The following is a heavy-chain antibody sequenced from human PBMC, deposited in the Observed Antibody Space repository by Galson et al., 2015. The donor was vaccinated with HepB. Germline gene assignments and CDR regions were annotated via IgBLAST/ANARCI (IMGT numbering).Heavy chain of an antibody. D-gene: IGHD6-6*01. CDR2: ISYDGSNK. CDR3: ASEYSSSAAFEHYYGMDV. V-gene: IGHV3-30-3*01. Sequence: SLRLSCAASGFTFSSYAMHWVRQAPGKGLEWVAVISYDGSNKYYADSVKGRFTISRDNSKNTLYLQMNSLRAEDTAVYYCASEYSSSAAFEHYYGMDVWGQGTTVTVSS. CDR1: GFTFSSYA. J-gene: IGHJ6*02.